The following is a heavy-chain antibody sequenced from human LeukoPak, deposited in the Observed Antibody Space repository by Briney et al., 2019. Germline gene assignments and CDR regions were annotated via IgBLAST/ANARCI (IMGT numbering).Heavy chain of an antibody. CDR2: IYPGDSDT. D-gene: IGHD3-16*01. CDR1: GYSFTSYW. CDR3: TSSFGRSLDYFYGMDV. V-gene: IGHV5-51*01. Sequence: GESLKISCKGSGYSFTSYWIGWVRQMPGKGLEWMGIIYPGDSDTRYSPSFQGRVTISADKSINTAYLQWSSLEASDTAMYYCTSSFGRSLDYFYGMDVWGQGTTVTVSS. J-gene: IGHJ6*02.